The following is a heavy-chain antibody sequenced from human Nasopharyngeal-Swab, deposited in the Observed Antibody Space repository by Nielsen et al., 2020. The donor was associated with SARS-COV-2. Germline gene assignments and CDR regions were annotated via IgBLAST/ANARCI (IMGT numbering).Heavy chain of an antibody. CDR2: VFPSGIT. CDR3: ARAGIATPGSSWFDP. Sequence: SETLSLTCAVSGASVSSGNSYWTWIRQPAAKGLEWIGRVFPSGITNYNPSLKSRVTISLDTSKNQFSLKLSSVTAADTAVYYCARAGIATPGSSWFDPWGQGALVTVSS. D-gene: IGHD6-13*01. V-gene: IGHV4-61*02. J-gene: IGHJ5*02. CDR1: GASVSSGNSY.